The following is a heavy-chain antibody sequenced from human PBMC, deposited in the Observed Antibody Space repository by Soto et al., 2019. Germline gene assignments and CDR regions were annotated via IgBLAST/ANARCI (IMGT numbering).Heavy chain of an antibody. CDR2: INSDESST. Sequence: GRSLRLSCAASGFTFSNYWMHLVRQAQGKGLVWVSRINSDESSTSYADSVKGRFTISRDNAKNTLYLQMNSLRAEDTAVYYCARVVTLVRGVNGPFDSWGQGTLVTVSS. CDR3: ARVVTLVRGVNGPFDS. J-gene: IGHJ4*02. CDR1: GFTFSNYW. V-gene: IGHV3-74*01. D-gene: IGHD3-10*01.